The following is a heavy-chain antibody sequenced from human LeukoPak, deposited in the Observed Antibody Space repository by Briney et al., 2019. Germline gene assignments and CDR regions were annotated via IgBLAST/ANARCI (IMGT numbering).Heavy chain of an antibody. Sequence: GGSLRLSCAASGFTFSSYGMHWVRQAPGKGLEWVAVIWYDGSNKYYADSVKGRFTISRDNSKNTLYLQMNSLRAEDTAVYFCARALSPRVRGYYYYGMDVWGQGTTVTVSS. J-gene: IGHJ6*02. CDR2: IWYDGSNK. D-gene: IGHD3-10*01. V-gene: IGHV3-33*01. CDR3: ARALSPRVRGYYYYGMDV. CDR1: GFTFSSYG.